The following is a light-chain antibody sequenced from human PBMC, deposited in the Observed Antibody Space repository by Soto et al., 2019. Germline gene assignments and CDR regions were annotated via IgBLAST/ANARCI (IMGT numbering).Light chain of an antibody. CDR1: QTISSW. J-gene: IGKJ1*01. V-gene: IGKV1-5*03. CDR2: KAS. CDR3: QHYNSYAEA. Sequence: DIQMTQSPSPLSGSVGDRVTITCRASQTISSWLAWYQQKPGQAPKLLIYKASTLKSGVPSRFSGSGSGTEFTLTISSLQPDDFATYYCQHYNSYAEACGQGTKVELK.